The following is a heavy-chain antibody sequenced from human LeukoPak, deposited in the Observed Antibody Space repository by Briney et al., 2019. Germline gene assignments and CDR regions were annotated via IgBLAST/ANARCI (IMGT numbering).Heavy chain of an antibody. CDR1: GGSISSYY. J-gene: IGHJ3*02. CDR3: ARRDPDYGDAFDI. Sequence: PSETLSLTCTVSGGSISSYYWSWIRQPPGKGLECIGYIYYSGSTNYSPSLKSRVTISADTSQNQFSLKLSSVTAADTAVYFCARRDPDYGDAFDIWGQGTMVTVSS. V-gene: IGHV4-59*08. D-gene: IGHD4-17*01. CDR2: IYYSGST.